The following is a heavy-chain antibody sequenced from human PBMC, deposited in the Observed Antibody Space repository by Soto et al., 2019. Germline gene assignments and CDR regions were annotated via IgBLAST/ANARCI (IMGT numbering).Heavy chain of an antibody. CDR1: GGSIRSGGYY. V-gene: IGHV4-31*03. J-gene: IGHJ4*02. CDR3: ARDDPERGYSGGFDY. Sequence: QVQLQESGPGLVKPSQTLSLTCTVSGGSIRSGGYYWSWIRQHPGKGLEWIGHIYYSGSSYHNPSPDYTPSLKSRVTISVDTSKKQFSLRLTSVTAADAAVYYCARDDPERGYSGGFDYWGQGTLVAVSS. CDR2: IYYSGSS. D-gene: IGHD5-12*01.